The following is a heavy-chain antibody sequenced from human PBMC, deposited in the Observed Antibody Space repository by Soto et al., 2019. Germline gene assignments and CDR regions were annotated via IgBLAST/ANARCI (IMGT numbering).Heavy chain of an antibody. CDR1: GFTFSSYG. V-gene: IGHV3-33*01. Sequence: QVQLVESGGGVVQPGRSLRLSCAASGFTFSSYGMHWVRQAPGKGLEWVAVIWYDGSNKYYADSVKGRFTISRDNSKNTVYLQRNSLRAEDTAVYYCARWGIAAGDYWGQGTLVTVSS. CDR3: ARWGIAAGDY. CDR2: IWYDGSNK. J-gene: IGHJ4*02. D-gene: IGHD6-13*01.